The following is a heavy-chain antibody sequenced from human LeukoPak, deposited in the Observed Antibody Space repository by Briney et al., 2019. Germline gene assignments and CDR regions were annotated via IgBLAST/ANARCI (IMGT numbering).Heavy chain of an antibody. Sequence: SGTLSLTCAVSGGSISSSNWWSWVRQPPGKGLEWIGEIHHSGSTNYNTSPKSRVTISVDKSKNQFSLKLSSVTAADTAVYYCARVIRGALRAAVFDIWGQGTMVTVSS. V-gene: IGHV4-4*02. J-gene: IGHJ3*02. D-gene: IGHD3-10*01. CDR3: ARVIRGALRAAVFDI. CDR1: GGSISSSNW. CDR2: IHHSGST.